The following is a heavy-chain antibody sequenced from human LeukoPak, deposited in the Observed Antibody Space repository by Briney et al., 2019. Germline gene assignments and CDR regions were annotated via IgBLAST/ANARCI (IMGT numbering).Heavy chain of an antibody. V-gene: IGHV4-4*07. CDR2: FYTSGST. Sequence: KPSGTLSLTCTVSGVSISSYYWSWIRQPAGKGLEWIGRFYTSGSTNYNPSLKSRVTTSVDTSKNQFSLKLKSVTAADTAVYYCARDRTVVGTYYYYGMDVWGQGTTVTVSS. J-gene: IGHJ6*02. CDR1: GVSISSYY. D-gene: IGHD4-23*01. CDR3: ARDRTVVGTYYYYGMDV.